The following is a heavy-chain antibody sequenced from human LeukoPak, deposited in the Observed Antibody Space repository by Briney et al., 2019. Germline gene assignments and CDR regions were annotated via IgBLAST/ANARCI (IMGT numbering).Heavy chain of an antibody. Sequence: SGVSLRLSCAASGFIFSSYAMYWVRQAPGKGLEWVALISFDENRKYYRDSVKGRFTISRDNSNNTMHLQMNSVRPEDTAVYFCARNYYHRSAPGSWFDPWGQGTLVTVSS. CDR2: ISFDENRK. CDR3: ARNYYHRSAPGSWFDP. CDR1: GFIFSSYA. D-gene: IGHD3-22*01. V-gene: IGHV3-30*04. J-gene: IGHJ5*02.